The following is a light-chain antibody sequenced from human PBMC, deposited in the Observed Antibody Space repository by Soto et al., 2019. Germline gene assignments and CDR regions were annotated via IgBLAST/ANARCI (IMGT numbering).Light chain of an antibody. CDR3: HQDFNLPWT. CDR2: GTS. J-gene: IGKJ1*01. Sequence: EIVLTQSPFTLSLSPPERSTLSCRASQTVSRMYLSWFQQKPGQAPRLLIYGTSTRATGIPVRFSGSGSGTDFTLTISSLQPEDFAVYFCHQDFNLPWTFGQGTKVDIK. V-gene: IGKV3D-7*01. CDR1: QTVSRMY.